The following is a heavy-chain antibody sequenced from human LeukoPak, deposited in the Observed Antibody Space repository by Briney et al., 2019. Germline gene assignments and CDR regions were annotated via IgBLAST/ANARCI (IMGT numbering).Heavy chain of an antibody. CDR3: ARVPYYYDSSGYYGGYHYMDV. D-gene: IGHD3-22*01. V-gene: IGHV5-51*01. Sequence: GESLKISCKGSGYSFTSYWIGWVRQMPGKGLEWMGIIYPGDSDTRYSPSFQGQVTISADKSISTAYLQWSSLKASDTAMYYCARVPYYYDSSGYYGGYHYMDVWGKGTTVTVSS. J-gene: IGHJ6*03. CDR2: IYPGDSDT. CDR1: GYSFTSYW.